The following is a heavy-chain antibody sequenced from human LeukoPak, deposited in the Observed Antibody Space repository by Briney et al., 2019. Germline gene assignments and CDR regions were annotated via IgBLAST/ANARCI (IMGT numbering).Heavy chain of an antibody. V-gene: IGHV1-2*02. CDR2: MNPNSGDI. CDR3: ARGGYDILTGSYRVRYYFDY. J-gene: IGHJ4*02. CDR1: GYTFTASY. D-gene: IGHD3-9*01. Sequence: ASVKVSCKASGYTFTASYIHWVRLAPGQGLEWMGWMNPNSGDIHYAQKFQGRVTMTRGTSISTAYMDLSRLGSDDTAVYYCARGGYDILTGSYRVRYYFDYWGQGTLVTVSS.